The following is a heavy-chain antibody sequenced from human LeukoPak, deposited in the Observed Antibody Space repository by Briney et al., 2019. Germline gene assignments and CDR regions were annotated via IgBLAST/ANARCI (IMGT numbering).Heavy chain of an antibody. D-gene: IGHD2-15*01. J-gene: IGHJ3*02. CDR1: GGSISTGDYH. CDR2: INHRGST. Sequence: SETLSLTCTVSGGSISTGDYHWSWIRQPPGTGLEWMGYINHRGSTYYNSSLKSRVTMSLDTSRDQFSLRLSSMIAADTAVYYCARDCGGGSCYGAFEIWGQGTMVTVSS. V-gene: IGHV4-30-4*01. CDR3: ARDCGGGSCYGAFEI.